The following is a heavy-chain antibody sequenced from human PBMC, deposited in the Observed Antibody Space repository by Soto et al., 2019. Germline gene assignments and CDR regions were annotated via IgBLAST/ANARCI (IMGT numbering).Heavy chain of an antibody. J-gene: IGHJ5*02. CDR1: GFTFRNYG. Sequence: QVQLVESGGGVVQPGRSLRLSCAASGFTFRNYGMHWVRQAPGKGLEWVAVISYDGSNKYYADSVKGRFSISRDNSKNTLYLQMNSLRAEDTAVYYCAKGDCFDPWGQGTLVTVSS. CDR3: AKGDCFDP. V-gene: IGHV3-30*18. CDR2: ISYDGSNK.